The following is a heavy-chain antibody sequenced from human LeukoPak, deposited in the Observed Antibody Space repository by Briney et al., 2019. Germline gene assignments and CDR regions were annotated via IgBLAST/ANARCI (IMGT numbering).Heavy chain of an antibody. D-gene: IGHD5-18*01. CDR2: ISYSGTT. J-gene: IGHJ5*02. CDR3: ARVKGYTYGPGGFDP. Sequence: SETLSLTCTVSGVSINNDYWRWLRQSPGKGPEWIGYISYSGTTYYNPSLKSRITISLDTSKNQFSLKLNSVTAADTAVYYCARVKGYTYGPGGFDPWGQGTLVTVSS. V-gene: IGHV4-59*01. CDR1: GVSINNDY.